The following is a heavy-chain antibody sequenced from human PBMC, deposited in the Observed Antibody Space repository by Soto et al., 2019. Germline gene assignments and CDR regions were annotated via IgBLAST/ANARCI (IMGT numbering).Heavy chain of an antibody. CDR3: ARETPSYYDSGGYYTFDY. Sequence: QVQLVQSGAEVKKPGASVKVSCKASGYTFNTYSINWVRQAPGQGLEWMGWISSYNGNTNYAQKLQCRVTMTTDPSTTTVYLELRSLRSDDTAVYYCARETPSYYDSGGYYTFDYWGQGTLLTVSS. V-gene: IGHV1-18*04. D-gene: IGHD3-22*01. CDR1: GYTFNTYS. J-gene: IGHJ4*02. CDR2: ISSYNGNT.